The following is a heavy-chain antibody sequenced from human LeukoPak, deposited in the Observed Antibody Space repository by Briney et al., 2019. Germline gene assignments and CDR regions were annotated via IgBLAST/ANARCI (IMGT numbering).Heavy chain of an antibody. Sequence: SVKVSCKASGGTFSSYAISWVRQAPGQGLEWMGGIIPIFGTANYAQKFQGRVTITADESTSTAYMELSSLRSEDTAVYYCAAGYSYGPPDYYYYGMDVWGQGTTVTVSS. V-gene: IGHV1-69*13. CDR3: AAGYSYGPPDYYYYGMDV. D-gene: IGHD5-18*01. J-gene: IGHJ6*02. CDR2: IIPIFGTA. CDR1: GGTFSSYA.